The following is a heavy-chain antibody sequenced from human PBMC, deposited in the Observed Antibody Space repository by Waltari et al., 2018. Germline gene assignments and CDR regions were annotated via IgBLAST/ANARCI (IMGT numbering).Heavy chain of an antibody. CDR3: ARGHQVVVAALAYWYFDL. D-gene: IGHD2-15*01. Sequence: QVQLQQWGAGLLKPSETLSLTCAVYGGSFSGYYWSWIRPPPGKGLEWIGEINHSGSTNYNPSLKSRVTISVDTSKNQFSLKLSSVTAADTAVYYCARGHQVVVAALAYWYFDLWGRGTLVTVSS. CDR1: GGSFSGYY. CDR2: INHSGST. J-gene: IGHJ2*01. V-gene: IGHV4-34*01.